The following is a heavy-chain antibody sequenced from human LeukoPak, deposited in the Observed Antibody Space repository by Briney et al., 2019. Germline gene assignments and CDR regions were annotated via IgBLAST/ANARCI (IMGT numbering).Heavy chain of an antibody. Sequence: PGGSLRLSCAASGFTFSSYAMSWVRQAPGKGLEWVSAISGSGGSTYYADSVKGRFTISRDNSKNTLYLQMNSLRAEDTAVYYCAKSPGYAVVPAAMYFDYWGQGTLVTVSS. CDR1: GFTFSSYA. D-gene: IGHD2-2*01. CDR2: ISGSGGST. V-gene: IGHV3-23*01. J-gene: IGHJ4*02. CDR3: AKSPGYAVVPAAMYFDY.